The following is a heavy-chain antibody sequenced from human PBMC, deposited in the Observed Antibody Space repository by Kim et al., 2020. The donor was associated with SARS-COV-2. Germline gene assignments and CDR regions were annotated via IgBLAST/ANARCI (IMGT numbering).Heavy chain of an antibody. CDR1: GFTFNIYA. J-gene: IGHJ1*01. CDR2: ISKDGSNK. CDR3: AKDNEGYYFGSGNYFVGYFQY. D-gene: IGHD3-10*01. V-gene: IGHV3-30*18. Sequence: GGSLRLSCAASGFTFNIYAMHWVRQAPGKGLEWVAVISKDGSNKYYTDSVKGRFTISRDNSKNTVYLQMNSLRAEDTAIYYCAKDNEGYYFGSGNYFVGYFQYWGQGTLVTVSS.